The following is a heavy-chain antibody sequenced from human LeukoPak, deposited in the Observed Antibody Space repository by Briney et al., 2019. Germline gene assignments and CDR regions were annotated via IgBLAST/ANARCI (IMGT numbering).Heavy chain of an antibody. J-gene: IGHJ4*02. CDR1: GYTFTSYG. D-gene: IGHD6-13*01. CDR2: ISAYNGNT. V-gene: IGHV1-18*01. CDR3: ARDIAAAGADY. Sequence: ASVKVSCKASGYTFTSYGTSWVRQAPGQGLEWMGWISAYNGNTNYAQKLQGRVAMTTDTSTSTAYMELRSLRSDDTAVYYCARDIAAAGADYWGQGTLVTVSS.